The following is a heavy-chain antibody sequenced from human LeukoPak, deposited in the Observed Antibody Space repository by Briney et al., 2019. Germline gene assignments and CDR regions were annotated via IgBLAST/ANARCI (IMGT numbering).Heavy chain of an antibody. D-gene: IGHD6-13*01. CDR2: IYHSGST. Sequence: SGTLSLTCAVSGGSISNSNWWNWVRQPPGKGLEWIGEIYHSGSTNYNPSLKSRVTISVDKSKNQFSLKLSSVTAADTAVYYCARVSSSWPTRYYYYMDVWGKGTTVTVSS. CDR3: ARVSSSWPTRYYYYMDV. V-gene: IGHV4-4*02. J-gene: IGHJ6*03. CDR1: GGSISNSNW.